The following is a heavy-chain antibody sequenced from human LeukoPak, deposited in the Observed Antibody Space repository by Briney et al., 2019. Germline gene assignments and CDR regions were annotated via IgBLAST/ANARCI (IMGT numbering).Heavy chain of an antibody. J-gene: IGHJ4*02. CDR2: ISAYNANT. V-gene: IGHV1-18*01. CDR1: GYTFTTYG. D-gene: IGHD5-18*01. Sequence: GASVKVSCKASGYTFTTYGVTWVRQAPGQGLEWMGWISAYNANTHYAQKLQDRVTMTTDTSTSTAYLELRSLRSDDTAVYYCAREPVDTARGPKKRYFDYWGQGTLVTVSS. CDR3: AREPVDTARGPKKRYFDY.